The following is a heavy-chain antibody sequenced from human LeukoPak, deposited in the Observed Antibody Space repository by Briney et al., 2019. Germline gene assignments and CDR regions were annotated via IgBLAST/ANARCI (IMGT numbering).Heavy chain of an antibody. Sequence: GGSLRLSCAASGFTFSIYGMHWVRQAPGKGLEWVAVISYDGSNKYYADSVKGRFTISRDNSKNTLYLQMNSLRAEDTGVFYCAREVRVRGVGAFDIWGQGTMVTVSS. D-gene: IGHD3-10*01. J-gene: IGHJ3*02. V-gene: IGHV3-30*03. CDR2: ISYDGSNK. CDR3: AREVRVRGVGAFDI. CDR1: GFTFSIYG.